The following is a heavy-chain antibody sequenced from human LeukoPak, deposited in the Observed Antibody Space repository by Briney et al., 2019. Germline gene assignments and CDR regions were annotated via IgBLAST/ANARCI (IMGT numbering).Heavy chain of an antibody. V-gene: IGHV1-8*02. CDR1: GGTFSSYA. J-gene: IGHJ3*02. D-gene: IGHD3-10*01. Sequence: ASVKVSCKASGGTFSSYAISWVRQAPGQGLEWMGWMNPNSGNTGYAQKFQGRVTMTRNTSISTAYMELSSLRSEDTAVYYCVWFGELFAFDIWGQGTMVTVSS. CDR2: MNPNSGNT. CDR3: VWFGELFAFDI.